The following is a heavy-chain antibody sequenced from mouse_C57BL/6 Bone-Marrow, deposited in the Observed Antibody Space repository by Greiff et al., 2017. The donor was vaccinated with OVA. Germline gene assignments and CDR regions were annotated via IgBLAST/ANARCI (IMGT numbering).Heavy chain of an antibody. CDR2: IYPRSGNT. CDR3: ARLVAEGDY. Sequence: VHLVESGAELARPGASVKLSCKASGYTFTSYGISWVKQRTGQGLEWIGEIYPRSGNTYYNEKFKGKATLTADKSSSTAYMELRSLTSEDSAVYFCARLVAEGDYWGQGTTLTVSS. J-gene: IGHJ2*01. CDR1: GYTFTSYG. V-gene: IGHV1-81*01. D-gene: IGHD1-1*02.